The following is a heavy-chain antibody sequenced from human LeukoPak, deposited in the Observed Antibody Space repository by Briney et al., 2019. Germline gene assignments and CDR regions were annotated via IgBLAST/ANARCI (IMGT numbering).Heavy chain of an antibody. CDR1: GFTFSSYG. D-gene: IGHD5-24*01. Sequence: GGSLRLSCAASGFTFSSYGMHWVRQAPGKGLEWVAVISYDGSNKYYADSVKGRFTISRDNSKDTLYLQMNSLRAEDTAVYYCAKDGRGRWLQSHDAFDIWGQGTMVTVSS. CDR2: ISYDGSNK. CDR3: AKDGRGRWLQSHDAFDI. J-gene: IGHJ3*02. V-gene: IGHV3-30*18.